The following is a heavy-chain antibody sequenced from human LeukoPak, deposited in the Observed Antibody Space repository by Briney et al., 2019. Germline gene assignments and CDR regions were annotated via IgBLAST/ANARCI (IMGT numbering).Heavy chain of an antibody. Sequence: PGGSLRLSCAASGFTFSRYGITWVRQAPGKGLEWVSGISGSGENTYYADSVKGRFTISRDNSKNTLYLQMSSLRAADTALFYCAKDLTSWNYWGQGTLVTVSS. CDR2: ISGSGENT. J-gene: IGHJ4*02. V-gene: IGHV3-23*01. CDR3: AKDLTSWNY. D-gene: IGHD2-2*01. CDR1: GFTFSRYG.